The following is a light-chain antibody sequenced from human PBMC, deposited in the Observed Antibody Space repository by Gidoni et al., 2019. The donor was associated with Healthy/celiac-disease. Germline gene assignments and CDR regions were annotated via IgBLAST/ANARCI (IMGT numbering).Light chain of an antibody. CDR2: DAS. CDR3: QQYDNLPLIFT. Sequence: IQMTQSPSSLSASVGDRVTITCQASQDISNYLNWYQQKPGKAPKLLIYDASNLETGVPSRFSGSGSVTDFTFTISSLQPEDIATYYCQQYDNLPLIFTFGPGTKVDIK. J-gene: IGKJ3*01. V-gene: IGKV1-33*01. CDR1: QDISNY.